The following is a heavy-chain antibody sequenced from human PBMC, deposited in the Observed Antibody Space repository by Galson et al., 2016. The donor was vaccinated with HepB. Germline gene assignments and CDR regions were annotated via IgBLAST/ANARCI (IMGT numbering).Heavy chain of an antibody. Sequence: SLRLSCAASGFTFSNYWIHWVRQAPGKGLVWVSRINNDGSDTAYADSVKGRFTLSRDNAKNTLYMQMNSLRYEDTAVYYCAKAATPVFYYHGMDVWGQGTTVTVSS. CDR1: GFTFSNYW. CDR3: AKAATPVFYYHGMDV. V-gene: IGHV3-74*01. CDR2: INNDGSDT. J-gene: IGHJ6*02.